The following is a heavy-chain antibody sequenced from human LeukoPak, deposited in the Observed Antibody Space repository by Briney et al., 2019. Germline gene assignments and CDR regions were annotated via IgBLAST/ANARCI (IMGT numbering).Heavy chain of an antibody. CDR3: ARALTMEPGNWFDP. CDR1: EFSFSNFA. V-gene: IGHV3-9*01. Sequence: GGSLRLSCAASEFSFSNFAMYWVRQAPGKGLEWVSGISWNSGSKGYAGSVKGRFTISRDNAKNSLYLQMNSLRSEDTAVYYCARALTMEPGNWFDPWGQGTLVTVSS. J-gene: IGHJ5*02. CDR2: ISWNSGSK. D-gene: IGHD3-10*01.